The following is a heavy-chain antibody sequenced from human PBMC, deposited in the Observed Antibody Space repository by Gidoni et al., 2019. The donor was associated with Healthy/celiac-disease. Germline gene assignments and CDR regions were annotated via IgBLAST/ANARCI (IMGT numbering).Heavy chain of an antibody. CDR3: AKSGHWNYGVYFQH. CDR2: ISGSGGST. CDR1: GFTFSSYA. Sequence: EVQLLESGGGLLQPGGSLRRSCAASGFTFSSYATSWVRQALGKGLEWVSAISGSGGSTYYADSVKGRFTISRDNSKNTLYLQMNSLRAEDTAVYYCAKSGHWNYGVYFQHWGQGTLVTVSS. J-gene: IGHJ1*01. D-gene: IGHD1-7*01. V-gene: IGHV3-23*01.